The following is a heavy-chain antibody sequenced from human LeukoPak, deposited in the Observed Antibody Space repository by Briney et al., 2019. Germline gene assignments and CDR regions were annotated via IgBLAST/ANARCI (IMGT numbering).Heavy chain of an antibody. V-gene: IGHV1-69*06. CDR3: ARGYSGYDSHDY. CDR2: IIPIFGTA. CDR1: GGTFSSYA. D-gene: IGHD5-12*01. J-gene: IGHJ4*02. Sequence: ASVKVSCKASGGTFSSYAISWVRQAPGQGLEWMGGIIPIFGTANYAQKFQGRVTITADKSTSTAYMELSSLRSEDTAVYYCARGYSGYDSHDYWGQGTLVTVSS.